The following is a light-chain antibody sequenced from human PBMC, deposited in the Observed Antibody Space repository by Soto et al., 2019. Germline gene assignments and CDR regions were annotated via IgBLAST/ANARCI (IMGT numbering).Light chain of an antibody. V-gene: IGKV3-20*01. CDR2: GAS. CDR3: LQCGSAPPT. Sequence: IVLTQSPGTLSLSPGKSTTLSCRASQRVSRSYLVWYQQKPGQPPRLLMSGASTRAIGIPDRFSGGGSGTDFALRISRLEPEDFAVYYCLQCGSAPPTFGQGTKVEVK. J-gene: IGKJ1*01. CDR1: QRVSRSY.